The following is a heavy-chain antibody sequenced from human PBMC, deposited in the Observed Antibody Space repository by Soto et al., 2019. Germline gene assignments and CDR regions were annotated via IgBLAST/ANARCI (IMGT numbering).Heavy chain of an antibody. CDR1: GGSISSSNYY. CDR3: ARRSGYNFYYNYYGMDV. Sequence: SECLSLTCTVSGGSISSSNYYWGWIRQPPGKGLEWIGSISYSGTTYYNPSLKSRVTISVDTSKNQFSLKPSSVTAADTAVYYCARRSGYNFYYNYYGMDVWGQGTTVTVSS. CDR2: ISYSGTT. J-gene: IGHJ6*02. V-gene: IGHV4-39*01. D-gene: IGHD3-22*01.